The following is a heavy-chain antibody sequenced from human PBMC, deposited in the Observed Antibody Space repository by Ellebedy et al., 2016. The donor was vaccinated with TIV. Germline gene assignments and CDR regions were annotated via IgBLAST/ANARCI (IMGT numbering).Heavy chain of an antibody. CDR2: IYTSGST. CDR1: GGSISSYY. CDR3: ARDRSYGFWGHNWFDP. V-gene: IGHV4-4*07. Sequence: SETLSLXXTVSGGSISSYYWSWIRQPAGKGLEWIGRIYTSGSTNYNPSLKSRVTMSVDTSKNQFSLKLSSVTAADTAVYYCARDRSYGFWGHNWFDPWGQGTLVTVSS. J-gene: IGHJ5*02. D-gene: IGHD5-18*01.